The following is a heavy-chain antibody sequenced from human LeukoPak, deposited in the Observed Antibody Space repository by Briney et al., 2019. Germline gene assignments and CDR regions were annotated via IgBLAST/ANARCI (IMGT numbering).Heavy chain of an antibody. D-gene: IGHD1-26*01. CDR2: MHYSSGIT. V-gene: IGHV4-59*08. CDR1: GGSISPFY. Sequence: SETLSLTCTVSGGSISPFYWSWIRQTPGKGLEWIGYMHYSSGITDYNPSLWGRVTISVDTSENQFSLKLRSVTAADTAVYYCARGSGSYPFDYWGQGTLVTVSS. J-gene: IGHJ4*02. CDR3: ARGSGSYPFDY.